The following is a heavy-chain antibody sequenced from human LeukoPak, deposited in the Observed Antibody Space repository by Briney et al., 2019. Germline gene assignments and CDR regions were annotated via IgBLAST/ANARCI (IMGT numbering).Heavy chain of an antibody. V-gene: IGHV3-48*02. CDR1: GFTFSSYS. Sequence: GGSLRLSCAASGFTFSSYSMNWVRQAPGKGLEWVSYISVSSSTIYYAESVKGRFTISRDNAKNSLYLQMNSLSDEDTAVYYCVRDRGIAVRWGQGTLVTVSS. CDR3: VRDRGIAVR. CDR2: ISVSSSTI. J-gene: IGHJ4*02. D-gene: IGHD6-19*01.